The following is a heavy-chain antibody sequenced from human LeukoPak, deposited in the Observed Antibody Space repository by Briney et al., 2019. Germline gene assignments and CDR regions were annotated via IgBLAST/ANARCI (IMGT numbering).Heavy chain of an antibody. CDR3: ARERSVVVAARGGFDY. CDR2: ISSSSSYI. Sequence: GGSPRLSCAASGFTVSSNYMSWVRQAPGKGLEWVSSISSSSSYIYYADSVKGRFTISRDNAKNSLYLQMNSLRAEGTAVYYCARERSVVVAARGGFDYWGQGTLVTVSS. CDR1: GFTVSSNY. V-gene: IGHV3-21*01. D-gene: IGHD2-15*01. J-gene: IGHJ4*02.